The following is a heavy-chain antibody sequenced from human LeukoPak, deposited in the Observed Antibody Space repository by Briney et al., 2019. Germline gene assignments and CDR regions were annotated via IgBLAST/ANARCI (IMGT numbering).Heavy chain of an antibody. V-gene: IGHV3-21*01. D-gene: IGHD2-15*01. J-gene: IGHJ4*02. CDR2: ISSSSSYI. CDR1: GLTFSSYS. Sequence: GGSLRLSCAASGLTFSSYSMNWVRQAPGKGLEWVSSISSSSSYIYYADSVKGRFTISRDNAKNSLYLQMNSLRAEDTAVYYCARDSCSGGSCYFDYWGQGTLVTVSS. CDR3: ARDSCSGGSCYFDY.